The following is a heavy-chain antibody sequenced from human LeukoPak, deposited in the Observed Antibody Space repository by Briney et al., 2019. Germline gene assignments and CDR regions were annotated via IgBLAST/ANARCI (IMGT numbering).Heavy chain of an antibody. V-gene: IGHV3-23*01. J-gene: IGHJ4*02. D-gene: IGHD6-6*01. CDR2: ISGSGGST. Sequence: GGSLRLSCAASGFTFSSYAMSWVRQAPGKGLEWVSAISGSGGSTYYADSVKGRFTISRDNSKNTLYLQMNSLRAEDTAVYYCARLTRYSSSSGGNDFDYWGQGTLVTVSS. CDR3: ARLTRYSSSSGGNDFDY. CDR1: GFTFSSYA.